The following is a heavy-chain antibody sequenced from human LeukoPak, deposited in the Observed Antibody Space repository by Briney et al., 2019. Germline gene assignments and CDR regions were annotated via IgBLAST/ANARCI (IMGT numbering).Heavy chain of an antibody. V-gene: IGHV3-30-3*01. CDR2: ISYDGSNK. Sequence: GGSLRLSCAASGFTFSSYAMHWVRQAPGKGLEWVAVISYDGSNKYYADSVKGRFTISRDNSKNTLYLQMNSLRAEDTAVYYCARTKLYQLLFWDWFDPWGQGTLVTASS. J-gene: IGHJ5*02. CDR1: GFTFSSYA. D-gene: IGHD3-22*01. CDR3: ARTKLYQLLFWDWFDP.